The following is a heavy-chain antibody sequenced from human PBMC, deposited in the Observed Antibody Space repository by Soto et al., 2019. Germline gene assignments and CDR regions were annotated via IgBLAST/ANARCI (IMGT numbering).Heavy chain of an antibody. CDR2: IYYSGST. Sequence: LSLTCTVSGGSISSGGYYWICIRQHPGKGLEWIGYIYYSGSTYYNPSLKSRVTISVDTSKNQFSLKLSSVTAADTAVYYCASSTPLGYCSSTSCYGYYYYYMDVWGKGTTVTVSS. J-gene: IGHJ6*03. D-gene: IGHD2-2*01. CDR1: GGSISSGGYY. V-gene: IGHV4-31*03. CDR3: ASSTPLGYCSSTSCYGYYYYYMDV.